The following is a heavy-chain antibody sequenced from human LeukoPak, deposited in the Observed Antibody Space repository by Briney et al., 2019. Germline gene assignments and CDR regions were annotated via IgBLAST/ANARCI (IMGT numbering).Heavy chain of an antibody. CDR2: ISGSGGST. Sequence: GGSLRLSCAASGFTFSSYAMSWVRQAPGKGLEWVSAISGSGGSTYYADSVKGRFIISRDNSRETLYLQMNSLRAEDTAVYYCAKGYYDYVWGSYYFDYWGQGTLVTVSS. CDR1: GFTFSSYA. V-gene: IGHV3-23*01. D-gene: IGHD3-16*01. J-gene: IGHJ4*02. CDR3: AKGYYDYVWGSYYFDY.